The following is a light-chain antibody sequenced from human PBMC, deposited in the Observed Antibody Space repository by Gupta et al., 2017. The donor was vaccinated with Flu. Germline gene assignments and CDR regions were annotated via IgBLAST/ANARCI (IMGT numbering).Light chain of an antibody. V-gene: IGKV1-39*01. J-gene: IGKJ2*03. Sequence: IQMTQSPSSLSASVGDRVTITCRASQSIGPFLLWYQQRPGKAPNLLIYGAYTLQDGVATRFSGGGSGTEFSLTISNLQPEDFATYFCKHRYSGPYSVGQGT. CDR2: GAY. CDR3: KHRYSGPYS. CDR1: QSIGPF.